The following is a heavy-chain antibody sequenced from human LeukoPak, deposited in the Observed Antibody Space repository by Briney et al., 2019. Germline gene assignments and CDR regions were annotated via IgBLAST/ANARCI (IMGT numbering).Heavy chain of an antibody. Sequence: GGSLRLSCAASGFTFSSSAMSWVRQAPGKGLEWVSAISASGGSTFHADSVKGRFTTSRDNSKNTLYLQMNSLRAEDTAVYYCAKGALSSSRQNWLDPWGQGTLVTVSS. CDR2: ISASGGST. CDR1: GFTFSSSA. D-gene: IGHD2-2*01. V-gene: IGHV3-23*01. CDR3: AKGALSSSRQNWLDP. J-gene: IGHJ5*02.